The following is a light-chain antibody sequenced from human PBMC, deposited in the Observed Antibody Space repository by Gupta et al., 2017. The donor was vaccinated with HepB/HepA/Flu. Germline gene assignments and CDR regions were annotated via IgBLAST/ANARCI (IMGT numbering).Light chain of an antibody. V-gene: IGKV2-28*01. CDR3: MHSVQAPYT. CDR2: LGS. CDR1: QSRRESNGNNY. Sequence: EIVRSQSPLALPVTPGEPASISCRSSQSRRESNGNNYLDWYVQKPGQSPQLVIYLGSKRASGIPDRISGSGSGTDFTLKISRVEAEDVGVYYCMHSVQAPYTFGQGTKLKIK. J-gene: IGKJ2*01.